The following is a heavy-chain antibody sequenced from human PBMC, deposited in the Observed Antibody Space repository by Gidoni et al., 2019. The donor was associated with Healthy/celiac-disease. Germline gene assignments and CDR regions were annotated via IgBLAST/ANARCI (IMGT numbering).Heavy chain of an antibody. CDR3: ARDTLFGVVIISYVPRDYYYGMDV. V-gene: IGHV3-48*01. J-gene: IGHJ6*02. CDR1: GFTFSSYS. D-gene: IGHD3-3*01. Sequence: EVQLVESGGGLVQPGGSLRLPCAAPGFTFSSYSLNWVRQAPGKGLDWVSYISSSSSTIYYADSVKGRFTISRDNAKNSLYLQMNSLRAEDTAVYYCARDTLFGVVIISYVPRDYYYGMDVWGQGTTVTVSS. CDR2: ISSSSSTI.